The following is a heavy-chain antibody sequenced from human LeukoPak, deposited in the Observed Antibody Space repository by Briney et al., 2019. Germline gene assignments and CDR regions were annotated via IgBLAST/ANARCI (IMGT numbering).Heavy chain of an antibody. CDR2: FGDSGST. D-gene: IGHD3-10*01. Sequence: SETLSLTCTVSGGPISTYYWSWFRQFPGKGLEWIGYFGDSGSTDYNPSLKSRLTISVDTSKNQFSLKLTSMTAADTAVYYCARQRGSVGAFEIWGQGTMVTVSS. CDR3: ARQRGSVGAFEI. CDR1: GGPISTYY. V-gene: IGHV4-59*08. J-gene: IGHJ3*02.